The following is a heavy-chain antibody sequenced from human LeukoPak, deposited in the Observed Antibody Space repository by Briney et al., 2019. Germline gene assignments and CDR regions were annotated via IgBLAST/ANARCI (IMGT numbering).Heavy chain of an antibody. CDR1: GYTFTGYY. J-gene: IGHJ4*02. D-gene: IGHD3-16*01. CDR2: MNPDNGGT. V-gene: IGHV1-2*02. Sequence: ASVKVSCRASGYTFTGYYIHWVRQAPGQGLEWMGLMNPDNGGTHYAQRFQGRVTMTRDSSINTAYMELSRLTSDDTAVYYCATLGGHSLAAQNGYWGQGTLVTVSS. CDR3: ATLGGHSLAAQNGY.